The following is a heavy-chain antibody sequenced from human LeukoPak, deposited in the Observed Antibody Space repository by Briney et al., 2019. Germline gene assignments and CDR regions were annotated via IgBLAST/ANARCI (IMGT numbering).Heavy chain of an antibody. J-gene: IGHJ4*02. CDR1: GYSFPNYR. CDR2: IVRSASYT. Sequence: GESPKTPCKGPGYSFPNYRVNWVPQIPGKGLEWMGRIVRSASYTNYSTSFQGHVTISADKSISTAYLKWSSLKASDTAMYYCATGQNIGQADYWGQGTLVTVSS. V-gene: IGHV5-10-1*01. D-gene: IGHD2/OR15-2a*01. CDR3: ATGQNIGQADY.